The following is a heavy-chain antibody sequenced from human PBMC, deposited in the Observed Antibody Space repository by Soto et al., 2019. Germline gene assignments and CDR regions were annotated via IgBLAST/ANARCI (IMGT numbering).Heavy chain of an antibody. J-gene: IGHJ4*02. CDR1: GFSVRTNY. D-gene: IGHD2-21*02. CDR3: ARAGVTPDFFDY. Sequence: ETLRLSCGASGFSVRTNYMSWVRQSPGKGLEWVSVFESGGSIYYADSVKGRFIISRDDAKNTVYLQMNYLRAEDTAVYYCARAGVTPDFFDYWGQGTLVTVSS. V-gene: IGHV3-53*01. CDR2: FESGGSI.